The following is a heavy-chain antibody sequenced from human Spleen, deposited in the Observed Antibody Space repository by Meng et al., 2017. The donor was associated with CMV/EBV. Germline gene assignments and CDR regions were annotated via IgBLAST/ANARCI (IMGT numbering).Heavy chain of an antibody. CDR1: GGSISSSSYY. CDR2: IYYSGSS. V-gene: IGHV4-39*01. Sequence: SETLSLTCTVSGGSISSSSYYWGWIRQPPGKGLEWIGSIYYSGSSYYNPSLKSRVTIPVDTSKNQFSLKLSSVTAADTAVYYCARLEQLGLGFDYWGQGTLVTVSS. CDR3: ARLEQLGLGFDY. D-gene: IGHD6-6*01. J-gene: IGHJ4*02.